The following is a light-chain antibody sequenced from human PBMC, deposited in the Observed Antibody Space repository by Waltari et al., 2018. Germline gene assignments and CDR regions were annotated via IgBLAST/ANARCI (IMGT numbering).Light chain of an antibody. J-gene: IGLJ2*01. V-gene: IGLV1-40*01. CDR2: GNS. Sequence: QSVLTQPPSVSGAPGQRVTISCTGSNSNIGAGYDVHWYQQLPGTAPKLLIYGNSNRPSGVPDRFSGSKSGTSASLAITGLQAEDEADYYCQSFDSSLSEVFGGGTKLTVL. CDR1: NSNIGAGYD. CDR3: QSFDSSLSEV.